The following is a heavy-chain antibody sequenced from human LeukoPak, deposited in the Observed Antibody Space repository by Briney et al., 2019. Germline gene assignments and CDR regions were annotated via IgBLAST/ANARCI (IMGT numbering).Heavy chain of an antibody. CDR2: IYHSGST. D-gene: IGHD3-9*01. Sequence: PSETLSLTCAVSGGSISSGGYSWSWIRQPPGKGLEWIGYIYHSGSTYYNPSLKSRVTISVDRSKNQFSLKLSSVTAADTAVYYCARGFYDILTGSYYYGMDVWGQGTTVTVSS. V-gene: IGHV4-30-2*01. CDR1: GGSISSGGYS. J-gene: IGHJ6*02. CDR3: ARGFYDILTGSYYYGMDV.